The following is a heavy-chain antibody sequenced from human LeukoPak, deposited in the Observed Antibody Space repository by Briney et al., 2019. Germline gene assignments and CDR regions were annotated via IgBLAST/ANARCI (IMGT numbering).Heavy chain of an antibody. V-gene: IGHV3-23*01. J-gene: IGHJ4*02. Sequence: GGSLRLSCAASGFTVSSNEMSWVRQAPGKGLEWVSAISGSGGSTYYADSVKGRFTISRDNSKNTLYLQMNSLRAEDTAVYYCAKDSHKSRSGYDYGGQGTLVTVSS. CDR2: ISGSGGST. CDR1: GFTVSSNE. D-gene: IGHD5-12*01. CDR3: AKDSHKSRSGYDY.